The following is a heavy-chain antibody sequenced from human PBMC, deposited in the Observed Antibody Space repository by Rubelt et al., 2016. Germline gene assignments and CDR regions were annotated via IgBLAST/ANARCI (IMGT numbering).Heavy chain of an antibody. J-gene: IGHJ4*02. V-gene: IGHV1-3*01. CDR1: GYTFTSYA. Sequence: QVQLVQSGAEVKKPGASVKVSCKASGYTFTSYAMHWVRQAPGQRLEWMGWINAGNGNTKYSQKFQGRDTITRETSASTAYMELSSLRSEDTAVYYCARGYCSGGSCYYFDYWGQGTLVTVSS. CDR2: INAGNGNT. D-gene: IGHD2-15*01. CDR3: ARGYCSGGSCYYFDY.